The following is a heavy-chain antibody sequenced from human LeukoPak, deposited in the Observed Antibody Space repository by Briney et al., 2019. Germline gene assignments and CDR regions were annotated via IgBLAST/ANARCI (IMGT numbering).Heavy chain of an antibody. V-gene: IGHV3-48*01. CDR1: GFTFSSYS. Sequence: PGGSLRLSCAASGFTFSSYSMNWVRQAPGKGLGWVSYISSSSSTIYYADSVKGRFTISRDHSKNTLYLQMNSLRAEDTAVYYCATLLGVCEACHNDFWGQGTLVTVSS. J-gene: IGHJ4*02. CDR2: ISSSSSTI. D-gene: IGHD2-8*01. CDR3: ATLLGVCEACHNDF.